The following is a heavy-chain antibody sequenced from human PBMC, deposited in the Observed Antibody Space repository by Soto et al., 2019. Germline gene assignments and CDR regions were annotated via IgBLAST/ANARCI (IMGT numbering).Heavy chain of an antibody. D-gene: IGHD3-22*01. Sequence: GASVKVSCKASGDTFSTYTITWVRQAPGQGLEWMGGIIPRSGTSNYAQKFQGRVTITADESTSTAYMELSSLRSEDTAVYYCARMNYYDTSGYPFDYWGQGMMVTVSS. CDR2: IIPRSGTS. J-gene: IGHJ4*02. CDR3: ARMNYYDTSGYPFDY. V-gene: IGHV1-69*13. CDR1: GDTFSTYT.